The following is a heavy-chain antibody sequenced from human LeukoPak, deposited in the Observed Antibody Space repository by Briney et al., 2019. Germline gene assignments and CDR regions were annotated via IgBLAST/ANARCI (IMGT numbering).Heavy chain of an antibody. V-gene: IGHV3-23*01. Sequence: GGSLRLSCAASGFTLGSYAISWVRQAPGKGVEWVSSISDSGGSTYYADSVKGRFTISRDFSKNTLYVQMNSLRAEDTAVYYCAKERGNIAVGLDYWGQGTLVSVSS. D-gene: IGHD6-19*01. J-gene: IGHJ4*02. CDR3: AKERGNIAVGLDY. CDR2: ISDSGGST. CDR1: GFTLGSYA.